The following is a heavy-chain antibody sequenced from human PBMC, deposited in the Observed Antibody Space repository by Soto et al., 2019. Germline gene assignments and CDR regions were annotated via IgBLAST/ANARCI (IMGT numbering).Heavy chain of an antibody. Sequence: GGSLRLSCAASGFTVSSNYMSWVRQAPGKGLEWVSVIYSGGSTYYADSVKGRFTISRDNSKNTLYLQMNSLRAEDTAVYYCARDHYDYIWGSYRSRPYWGQGTLVTVSS. V-gene: IGHV3-66*01. CDR1: GFTVSSNY. CDR3: ARDHYDYIWGSYRSRPY. CDR2: IYSGGST. D-gene: IGHD3-16*02. J-gene: IGHJ4*02.